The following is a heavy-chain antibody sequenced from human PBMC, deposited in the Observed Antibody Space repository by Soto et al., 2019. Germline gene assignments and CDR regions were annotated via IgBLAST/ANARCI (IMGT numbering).Heavy chain of an antibody. CDR3: ATDLYGDYDFDC. CDR2: INSSGGST. J-gene: IGHJ4*02. CDR1: GFTFSSYA. D-gene: IGHD4-17*01. V-gene: IGHV3-23*01. Sequence: EVQLLESGGGLVQPGGSLRLSCAASGFTFSSYAMSWVRQAPGKGLEWVSTINSSGGSTYYAASVKGRFTISRDTSKNSLYLQMTSVRAEDTAVYYCATDLYGDYDFDCWGQGTLVTVSS.